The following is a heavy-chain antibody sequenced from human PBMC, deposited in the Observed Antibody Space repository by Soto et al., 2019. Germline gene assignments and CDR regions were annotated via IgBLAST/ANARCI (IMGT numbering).Heavy chain of an antibody. D-gene: IGHD6-6*01. Sequence: SVKVSCKASGGTFSSYAISWVRQAPGQGLEWMGGIIPIFGTANYAQKFQGRVTITADESTSTAYMELSSLRSEDTAVYYCARTPYSSSSEGVYYYYGMDVWGQGTTVTVSS. CDR1: GGTFSSYA. CDR3: ARTPYSSSSEGVYYYYGMDV. V-gene: IGHV1-69*13. CDR2: IIPIFGTA. J-gene: IGHJ6*02.